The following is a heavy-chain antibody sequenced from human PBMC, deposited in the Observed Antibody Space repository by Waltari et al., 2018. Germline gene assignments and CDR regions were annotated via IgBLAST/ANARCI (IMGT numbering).Heavy chain of an antibody. CDR1: GFIVSTNY. D-gene: IGHD2-21*02. Sequence: EVQLVESGGGVIQPGESMRHSCAAYGFIVSTNYMSWVRQAPGKGLEWVSVIYNDGTKLYADSVKGRFTVSRDNSKNMVHLQMDSLRAEDTAVYYCATDGDGDCSLCLAQWGQGTLVTVSS. CDR2: IYNDGTK. V-gene: IGHV3-53*01. CDR3: ATDGDGDCSLCLAQ. J-gene: IGHJ4*02.